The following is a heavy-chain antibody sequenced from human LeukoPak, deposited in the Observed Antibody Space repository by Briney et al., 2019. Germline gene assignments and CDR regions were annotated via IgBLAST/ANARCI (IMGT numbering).Heavy chain of an antibody. CDR3: AKGTIAAAATDAFDI. Sequence: GGSLRLSCAASGFTFSSYGMHWVRQAPGKGLEWVAVIWYEGSNKYYADPVTGRFTIPRDNSKTTLYLQMTSLRAEDTAVYYCAKGTIAAAATDAFDIWGQGTMVTVSS. V-gene: IGHV3-30*02. D-gene: IGHD6-13*01. J-gene: IGHJ3*02. CDR2: IWYEGSNK. CDR1: GFTFSSYG.